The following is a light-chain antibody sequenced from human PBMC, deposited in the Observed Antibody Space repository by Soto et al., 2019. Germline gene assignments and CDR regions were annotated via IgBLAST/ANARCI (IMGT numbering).Light chain of an antibody. V-gene: IGKV2-28*01. CDR1: QSLLHSNGYNF. CDR3: MQALQTPIT. J-gene: IGKJ5*01. CDR2: LGS. Sequence: DIVMTQSPLSLPVTPGEPASISCRSSQSLLHSNGYNFLDWYLQKPGQSPQLLIYLGSNRASGVPDRFSGRESGTDFTLKISRVEAEEVGVYYCMQALQTPITFGQGTRLEIK.